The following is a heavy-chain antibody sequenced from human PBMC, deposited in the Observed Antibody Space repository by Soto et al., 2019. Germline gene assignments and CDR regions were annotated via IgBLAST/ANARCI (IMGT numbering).Heavy chain of an antibody. CDR1: GFTLSDHY. J-gene: IGHJ6*02. D-gene: IGHD2-15*01. CDR3: ARARPTLPYYYYGVDV. V-gene: IGHV3-72*01. Sequence: GGSLRLSCAASGFTLSDHYMDWVRQAPGKGLEWVARSRSEAKSYTTEYAASVKGRFTISRDDSQNSLFLQMNSLETEDTAVYYCARARPTLPYYYYGVDVWGQGTTVTVSS. CDR2: SRSEAKSYTT.